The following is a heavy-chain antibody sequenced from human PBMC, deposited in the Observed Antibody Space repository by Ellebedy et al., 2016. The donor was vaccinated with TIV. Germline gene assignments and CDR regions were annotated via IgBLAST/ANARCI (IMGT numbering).Heavy chain of an antibody. D-gene: IGHD1-26*01. V-gene: IGHV1-69*04. Sequence: AASVKVSCKASGGTFSSYAISCARQAPGQGLEWMGRIIPILGRTNYAQKFQGRVTITADKSTSTAYMELSRLRSDDTSVYYCARDPGGSYPLDYWGQGTLVTVSS. CDR1: GGTFSSYA. CDR2: IIPILGRT. CDR3: ARDPGGSYPLDY. J-gene: IGHJ4*02.